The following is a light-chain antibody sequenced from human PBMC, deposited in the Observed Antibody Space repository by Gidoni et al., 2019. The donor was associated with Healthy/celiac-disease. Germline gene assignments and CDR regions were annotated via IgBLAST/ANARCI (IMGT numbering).Light chain of an antibody. Sequence: DIQMTQSPSSLSASVGDRVTITCQASQDISNYLNWYQQKPGKAPKLLIYDASNLETGVPPRFSGSGSGTDFTFTISSLQPEDIATYYCQQYDNLPITVGQGTRLEIK. CDR2: DAS. J-gene: IGKJ5*01. V-gene: IGKV1-33*01. CDR1: QDISNY. CDR3: QQYDNLPIT.